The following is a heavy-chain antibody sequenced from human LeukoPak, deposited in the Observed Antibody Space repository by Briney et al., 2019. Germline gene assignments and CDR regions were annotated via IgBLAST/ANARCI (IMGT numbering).Heavy chain of an antibody. V-gene: IGHV4-31*03. J-gene: IGHJ4*02. Sequence: PSQTLSLTCTVSGGSISSGGYYWSWIRQHPGKGLEWIGYIYYSGSTYYNPSLKSRVTISVDTSKNQFSLKLSSVTAADTAVYYRARVPAYYYDSSGYFPNDYWGQGTLVTVSS. D-gene: IGHD3-22*01. CDR1: GGSISSGGYY. CDR3: ARVPAYYYDSSGYFPNDY. CDR2: IYYSGST.